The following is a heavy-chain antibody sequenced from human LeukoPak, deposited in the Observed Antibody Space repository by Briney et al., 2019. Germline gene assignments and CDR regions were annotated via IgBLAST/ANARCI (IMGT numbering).Heavy chain of an antibody. Sequence: GGSLRLSCAVSGFPFSNDWMHWVRQAPGKGLVWVSRISSDGTTTNYADSVKGRFTISRDNAKNTLYLQMDSLRVEDTAVYYCAGRWSLDYWGQGTLVTVSS. V-gene: IGHV3-74*01. J-gene: IGHJ4*02. CDR3: AGRWSLDY. CDR1: GFPFSNDW. D-gene: IGHD2-15*01. CDR2: ISSDGTTT.